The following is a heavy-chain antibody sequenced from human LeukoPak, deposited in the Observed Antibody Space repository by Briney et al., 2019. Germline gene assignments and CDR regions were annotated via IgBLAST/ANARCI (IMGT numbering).Heavy chain of an antibody. Sequence: TSETLSLTCTVSGGSISSSSYYWGWIRQPPGKGPEWIGSIYYSGSTYYNPSLKSRVTISVDTSKNQFSLKLSSVTAADTAVYYCARHVGVGATLSDYWGQGTLVTVSS. CDR2: IYYSGST. J-gene: IGHJ4*02. D-gene: IGHD1-26*01. CDR1: GGSISSSSYY. V-gene: IGHV4-39*01. CDR3: ARHVGVGATLSDY.